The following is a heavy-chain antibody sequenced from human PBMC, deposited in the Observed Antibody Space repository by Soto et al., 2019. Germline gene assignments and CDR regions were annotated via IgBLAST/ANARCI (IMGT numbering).Heavy chain of an antibody. J-gene: IGHJ4*01. Sequence: HEHLVQSGAEVRRPGASLKVSCRASGYTFTDYYIHWVRQAPGQGLEWMGWINPDTGATNYAQNFQGKVTLNSDTSINTATLELTSLTSDDTAVYYCARCDTGKGGWHFHYFDYRGQGTQVIVSP. CDR2: INPDTGAT. V-gene: IGHV1-2*02. D-gene: IGHD3-3*02. CDR1: GYTFTDYY. CDR3: ARCDTGKGGWHFHYFDY.